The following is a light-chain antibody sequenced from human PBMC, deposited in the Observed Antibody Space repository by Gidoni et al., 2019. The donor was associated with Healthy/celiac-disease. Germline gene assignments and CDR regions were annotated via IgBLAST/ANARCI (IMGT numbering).Light chain of an antibody. CDR2: DAS. CDR1: QSISSW. V-gene: IGKV1-5*01. J-gene: IGKJ4*01. Sequence: DIQITQSPSTLSASVGDRVTITCRASQSISSWLAWYQQKPGKAPKLLIYDASSLESGVPSRFSGSGYGTEFTLTISSLQPDDFATYYCQQYNSYPALTFGGGTKVEIK. CDR3: QQYNSYPALT.